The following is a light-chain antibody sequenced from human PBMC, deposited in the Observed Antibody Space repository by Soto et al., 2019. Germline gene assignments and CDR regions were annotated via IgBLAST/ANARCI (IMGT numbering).Light chain of an antibody. CDR2: ATS. CDR3: QNYKSAPWT. V-gene: IGKV1-27*01. CDR1: QDISKF. J-gene: IGKJ1*01. Sequence: DIQMTQSPSSLSASAGDRVTITCRAGQDISKFLAWYQQKPGKVPRLLIYATSTLDSGVPSRFSGSGTGTDFTLTISSLQPEDVATYYCQNYKSAPWTFGQGTKVETK.